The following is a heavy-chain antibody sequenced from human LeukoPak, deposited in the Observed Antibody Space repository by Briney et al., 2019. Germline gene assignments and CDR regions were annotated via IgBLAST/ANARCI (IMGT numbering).Heavy chain of an antibody. CDR2: IIPIFGTG. CDR3: VASSGYYPPDY. CDR1: GGTFRSYA. V-gene: IGHV1-69*06. D-gene: IGHD3-22*01. Sequence: GASVKVSCKASGGTFRSYAISWVRQAPGQGLEWVGVIIPIFGTGNYAQKFQGRVTITADKSTSTAYMELNSLRSEDTVVYYCVASSGYYPPDYWGQGTLVTVSS. J-gene: IGHJ4*02.